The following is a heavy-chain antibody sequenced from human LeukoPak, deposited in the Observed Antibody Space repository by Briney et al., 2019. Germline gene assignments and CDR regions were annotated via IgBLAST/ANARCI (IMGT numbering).Heavy chain of an antibody. CDR3: ARDSLMGSFYY. V-gene: IGHV3-21*01. CDR1: GFTFSSYS. Sequence: GGSLRLSCAASGFTFSSYSMNWVRQAPGKGLEWVSSICSSSYIYYADSVKGRFTISRDNAKNSLYLQMNSLRAEDTAVYYCARDSLMGSFYYWGQGTLVTVSS. CDR2: ICSSSYI. D-gene: IGHD2-8*01. J-gene: IGHJ4*02.